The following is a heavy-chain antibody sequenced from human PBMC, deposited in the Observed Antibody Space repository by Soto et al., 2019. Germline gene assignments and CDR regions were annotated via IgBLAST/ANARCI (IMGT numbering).Heavy chain of an antibody. Sequence: PGGSLRLSCAASGFTFSSYAMSRVRQAPGKGLEWASATSGSGGSTYYADSVKGRFTISRDNSKNTLYLQMNSLRAEDTAVYYCARTLVLTYYYDSSGQASDYWGQGTLVTVYS. V-gene: IGHV3-23*01. CDR3: ARTLVLTYYYDSSGQASDY. D-gene: IGHD3-22*01. J-gene: IGHJ4*02. CDR1: GFTFSSYA. CDR2: TSGSGGST.